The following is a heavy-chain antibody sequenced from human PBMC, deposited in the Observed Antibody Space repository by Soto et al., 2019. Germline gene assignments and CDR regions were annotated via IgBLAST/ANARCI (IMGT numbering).Heavy chain of an antibody. V-gene: IGHV3-33*01. Sequence: VQLVESGGGVVQPGRSLRLSCEASGFVYSQYAMHWVRQAPGKGPEWVALIWNDGSQKNYVDSVKGRFTISRDNSKNTLNLQMNGLRADDTAMYFCVRGIPSQYSSTWLYWHFDLWGPGTLVTVSS. J-gene: IGHJ2*01. CDR1: GFVYSQYA. D-gene: IGHD6-13*01. CDR3: VRGIPSQYSSTWLYWHFDL. CDR2: IWNDGSQK.